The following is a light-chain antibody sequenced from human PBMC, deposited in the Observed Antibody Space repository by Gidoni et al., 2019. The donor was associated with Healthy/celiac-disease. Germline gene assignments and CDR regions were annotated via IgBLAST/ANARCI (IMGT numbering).Light chain of an antibody. CDR2: GAS. V-gene: IGKV3-20*01. J-gene: IGKJ2*01. CDR1: QSVSSSY. CDR3: QQYGSSPYT. Sequence: DIVLTQSTGTLSLSPGERATLSCRASQSVSSSYLAWYQQKPGQAPRLLIYGASSRATGIPDRFSGSGSGTDFTLTISRLDPEDFAVYYCQQYGSSPYTFGQGTKLEIK.